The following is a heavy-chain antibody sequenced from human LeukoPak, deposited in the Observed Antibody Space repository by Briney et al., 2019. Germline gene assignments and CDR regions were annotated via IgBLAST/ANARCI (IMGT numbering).Heavy chain of an antibody. CDR2: FDPEDGET. V-gene: IGHV1-24*01. Sequence: GASVKLSCKVSGYTLTELSMHWVRQAPGKGLEWMGGFDPEDGETIYAQKFQGRVTMTEDTSTDTAYMELSSLRSEDTAVYYCATRRPDCSSTSCLFDYWGQGTLVTVSS. J-gene: IGHJ4*02. CDR1: GYTLTELS. CDR3: ATRRPDCSSTSCLFDY. D-gene: IGHD2-2*01.